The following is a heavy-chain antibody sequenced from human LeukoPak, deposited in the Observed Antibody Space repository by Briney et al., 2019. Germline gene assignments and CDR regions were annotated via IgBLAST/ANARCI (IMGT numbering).Heavy chain of an antibody. J-gene: IGHJ6*02. CDR2: ISYDGSNK. Sequence: PGGSLRLSCAASGFTFSSYAMHWVRQAPGKGLEWVAVISYDGSNKYYADSAKGRFTISRDNSKDTLYLQMNSLRAEDTAVYYCARDPVAPDYYYYGMDVWGQGTTVTVSS. V-gene: IGHV3-30-3*01. D-gene: IGHD2-2*01. CDR1: GFTFSSYA. CDR3: ARDPVAPDYYYYGMDV.